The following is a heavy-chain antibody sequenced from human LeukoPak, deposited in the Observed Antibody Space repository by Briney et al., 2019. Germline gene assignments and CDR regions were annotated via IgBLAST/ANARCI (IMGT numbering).Heavy chain of an antibody. V-gene: IGHV3-23*01. Sequence: GGSLRLSCAASGFTFSSYAMSWVRQAPGKGLEWVSFITPNADRTSYADSVEGRFTISRDNPRNTLYMQMNSLRDEDTAIYYCAIMRGYYDGSGYWVQWGQGTLVTVSS. CDR1: GFTFSSYA. CDR2: ITPNADRT. CDR3: AIMRGYYDGSGYWVQ. D-gene: IGHD3-22*01. J-gene: IGHJ1*01.